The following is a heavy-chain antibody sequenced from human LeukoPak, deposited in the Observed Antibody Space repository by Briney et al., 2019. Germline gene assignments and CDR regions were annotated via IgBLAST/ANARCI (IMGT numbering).Heavy chain of an antibody. Sequence: PGGSLRLSCAASGFTFSSYAMSWVHQAPGKGLEWVSGISGSGGSTYYADSVKGRLTISRDNSKNTLYLQMNSLRAEDTAVYYCAKDRGYHGDYFDYWGQGTLVTVSS. D-gene: IGHD3-10*01. J-gene: IGHJ4*02. V-gene: IGHV3-23*01. CDR2: ISGSGGST. CDR3: AKDRGYHGDYFDY. CDR1: GFTFSSYA.